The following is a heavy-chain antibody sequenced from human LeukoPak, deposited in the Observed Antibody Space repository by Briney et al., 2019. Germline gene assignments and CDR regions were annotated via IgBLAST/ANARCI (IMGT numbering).Heavy chain of an antibody. CDR1: GYTFTSYY. D-gene: IGHD2-2*01. CDR3: VVSSTSWTPGRGYYYGMDV. Sequence: ASVKVSCKASGYTFTSYYMHWVRQAPGQGLEWMGIINPSGGSTSYAQKFQGRVTMTRDTSTSTVHMELSSLRSEDTAVYYCVVSSTSWTPGRGYYYGMDVWGQGTTVTVSS. CDR2: INPSGGST. V-gene: IGHV1-46*01. J-gene: IGHJ6*02.